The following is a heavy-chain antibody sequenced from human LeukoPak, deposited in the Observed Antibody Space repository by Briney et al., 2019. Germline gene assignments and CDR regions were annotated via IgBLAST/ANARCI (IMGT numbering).Heavy chain of an antibody. CDR1: GFTLRSYV. V-gene: IGHV3-64*01. CDR2: IISNGGST. D-gene: IGHD1-26*01. Sequence: PGGPLRLSCAAPGFTLRSYVLHWSPKPPGRGWKYVSLIISNGGSTYYANSVKGRFTISRDNSKNTLYLQMNSLRAEDTAVYYCARDRGDIVGATTYFDYWGQGTLVTVSS. J-gene: IGHJ4*02. CDR3: ARDRGDIVGATTYFDY.